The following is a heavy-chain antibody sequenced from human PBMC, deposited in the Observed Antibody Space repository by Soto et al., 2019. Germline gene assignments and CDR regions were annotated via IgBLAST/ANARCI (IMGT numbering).Heavy chain of an antibody. CDR1: GGSISSSRYY. J-gene: IGHJ3*02. V-gene: IGHV4-39*01. CDR2: IHYSGNT. Sequence: QLQLQESGPGLVKPSETLSLTCTVSGGSISSSRYYWGWIRQPPGKGLEWIGSIHYSGNTQYSLCLRRRVIISIDTSRHQFSLRLRSVTAADTAVYYCAIPWGYANCDTFPTAFDIWGQGTMVTVSS. CDR3: AIPWGYANCDTFPTAFDI. D-gene: IGHD5-18*01.